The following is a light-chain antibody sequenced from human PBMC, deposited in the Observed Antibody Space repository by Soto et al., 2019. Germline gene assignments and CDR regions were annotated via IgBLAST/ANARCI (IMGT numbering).Light chain of an antibody. Sequence: DIVLTQSPASLTVSLGERATINCRSSQRVLKSSTNKNCVAWYQHKPGQPPKLLINWASTRESGVPARFSGSGSGTDFTLTISSLQAEDVAVYYRQQYSTPPFPFGPGATVEIK. CDR3: QQYSTPPFP. V-gene: IGKV4-1*01. CDR1: QRVLKSSTNKNC. J-gene: IGKJ3*01. CDR2: WAS.